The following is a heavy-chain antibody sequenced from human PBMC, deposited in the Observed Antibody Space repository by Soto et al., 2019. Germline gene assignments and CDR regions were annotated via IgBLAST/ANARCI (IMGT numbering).Heavy chain of an antibody. D-gene: IGHD3-22*01. J-gene: IGHJ4*02. V-gene: IGHV3-23*01. CDR2: ISGSGGST. CDR3: AKSLTPYYYDSSGYIDFGLDY. Sequence: GGSLRLSCAASGFTFSSYAMSWVRQAPGKGLEWVSAISGSGGSTYYADSVKGRFTISRDNSKNTLYLQMNSLRAEDTAVYYCAKSLTPYYYDSSGYIDFGLDYWGQGTLVTVSS. CDR1: GFTFSSYA.